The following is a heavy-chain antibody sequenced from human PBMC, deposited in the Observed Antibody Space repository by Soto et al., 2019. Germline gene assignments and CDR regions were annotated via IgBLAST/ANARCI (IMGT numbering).Heavy chain of an antibody. CDR3: VTAVRTRLDN. V-gene: IGHV3-23*01. CDR1: GFTFSSYA. J-gene: IGHJ4*02. Sequence: GGSLRLSCAASGFTFSSYAMSWVRQAPGKGLEWVSAISGSGDRASYADSARGRFTISRDNSKNTLYLQMNGLRLDDTAVYYCVTAVRTRLDNWGPGTLVTVSS. CDR2: ISGSGDRA. D-gene: IGHD3-10*01.